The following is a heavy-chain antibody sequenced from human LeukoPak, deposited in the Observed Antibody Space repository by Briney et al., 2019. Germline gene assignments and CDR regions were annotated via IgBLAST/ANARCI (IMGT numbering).Heavy chain of an antibody. CDR3: AKDPTSSDYGDYAGYMDV. J-gene: IGHJ6*03. CDR2: ISWNSGSI. D-gene: IGHD4-17*01. Sequence: PGGSLRLSCAAFGFTFDDYAMHWVRQAPGKGLEWVSGISWNSGSIGYADSVKGRFTISRDNAKNSLYLQMNSLRAEDTALYYCAKDPTSSDYGDYAGYMDVWGKGTTVTVSS. CDR1: GFTFDDYA. V-gene: IGHV3-9*01.